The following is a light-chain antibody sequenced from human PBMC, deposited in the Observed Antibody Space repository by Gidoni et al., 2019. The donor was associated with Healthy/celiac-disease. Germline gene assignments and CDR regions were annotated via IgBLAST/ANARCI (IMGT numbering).Light chain of an antibody. CDR2: RNN. J-gene: IGLJ2*01. V-gene: IGLV1-47*01. CDR1: SSNIGSNY. CDR3: AAWDDSLSGVV. Sequence: QSVLTQPPSASGTPGQRVTIPCSGSSSNIGSNYVYWHQQLPGTAPKLLIYRNNQRPSGVPDRFSGSKSGTSASLAISGLRSEDEADYYCAAWDDSLSGVVFGGGTKLTVL.